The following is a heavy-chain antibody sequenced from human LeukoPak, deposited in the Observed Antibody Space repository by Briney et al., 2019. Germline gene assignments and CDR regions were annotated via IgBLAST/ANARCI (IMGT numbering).Heavy chain of an antibody. D-gene: IGHD2-2*01. CDR3: AKRGYSSSRSYDAY. J-gene: IGHJ4*02. CDR1: GFTFSSYW. V-gene: IGHV3-23*01. CDR2: ISSRGST. Sequence: GGSLRLSCAASGFTFSSYWMHWVRQAPGKGLEWVSTISSRGSTYYADSVKGRFTISRDYSRNTLYLQMNSLRAEDTAVYYCAKRGYSSSRSYDAYWGQGTLVTVSS.